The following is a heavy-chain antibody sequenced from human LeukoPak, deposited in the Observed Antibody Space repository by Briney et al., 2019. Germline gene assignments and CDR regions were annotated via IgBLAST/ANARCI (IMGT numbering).Heavy chain of an antibody. D-gene: IGHD3-16*01. V-gene: IGHV1-69*05. CDR2: IIPIFGTA. J-gene: IGHJ6*02. Sequence: ASVKVSCKASGGTFSSYAISWVRQAPGQGLAWMGGIIPIFGTANYAQKFQGRVTITTDESTSTAYMELSSLRSDDTAVYYCASGGPYYYYGMDVWGQGTTVTVSS. CDR3: ASGGPYYYYGMDV. CDR1: GGTFSSYA.